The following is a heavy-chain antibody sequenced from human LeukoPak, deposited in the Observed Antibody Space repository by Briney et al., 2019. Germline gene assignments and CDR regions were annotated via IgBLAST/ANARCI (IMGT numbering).Heavy chain of an antibody. CDR1: GYTFTSYY. V-gene: IGHV1-46*01. D-gene: IGHD6-19*01. CDR3: ATGVAVGQEYFDL. J-gene: IGHJ2*01. CDR2: MNPSVGST. Sequence: ASVKVSCKASGYTFTSYYMHWVRQAPGQGLEWMGVMNPSVGSTSYAQKFQGRVTMTEDTSTDTAYMELSSLRSEDTAVYYCATGVAVGQEYFDLWGRGTLVTVSS.